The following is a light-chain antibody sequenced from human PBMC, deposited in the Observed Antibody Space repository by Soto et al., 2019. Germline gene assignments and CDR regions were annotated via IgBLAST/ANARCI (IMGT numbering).Light chain of an antibody. V-gene: IGKV3-20*01. Sequence: EIVLKQSPATLSLSPGERATLSCRASQSVSSYLAWYQVKPGQAPRLPIYDTSSRATGIPDRFSGSGSGTDFTLTITRLEPEDFAVFYCQQYGTSEIIFGQGTRLEIK. CDR2: DTS. CDR3: QQYGTSEII. CDR1: QSVSSY. J-gene: IGKJ5*01.